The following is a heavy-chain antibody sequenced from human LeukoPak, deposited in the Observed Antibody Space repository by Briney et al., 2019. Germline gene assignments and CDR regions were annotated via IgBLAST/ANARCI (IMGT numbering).Heavy chain of an antibody. CDR2: ISGSGGST. CDR3: ARDNYYGSGSYTAY. CDR1: GFTFSNFA. J-gene: IGHJ4*02. D-gene: IGHD3-10*01. Sequence: GGSLRLSCVASGFTFSNFAMSWVSQAPGKGLEWVSSISGSGGSTYYADSVKGRFPISRDNSKNTLYLQMNDLGADDTAVYYCARDNYYGSGSYTAYWGQGTLVTVSS. V-gene: IGHV3-23*01.